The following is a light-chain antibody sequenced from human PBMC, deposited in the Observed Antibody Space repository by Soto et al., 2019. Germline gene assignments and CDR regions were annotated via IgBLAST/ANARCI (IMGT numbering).Light chain of an antibody. J-gene: IGLJ1*01. V-gene: IGLV2-18*01. Sequence: QSVLTQPTSVSGSPGQSVTISCTGTSSDIGGYNRVSWYQQPPGTAPRLLIYEVSYRPSGVPDRFSGSKSGNTASLTISGLQAEDEADYYCSLCSSSTTYVFGTGTKLTVL. CDR1: SSDIGGYNR. CDR3: SLCSSSTTYV. CDR2: EVS.